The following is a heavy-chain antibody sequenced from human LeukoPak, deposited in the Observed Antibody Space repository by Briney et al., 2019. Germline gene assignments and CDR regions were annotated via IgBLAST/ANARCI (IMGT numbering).Heavy chain of an antibody. J-gene: IGHJ4*02. D-gene: IGHD2-2*01. CDR2: ISGSGGST. CDR1: GFTFSSYA. V-gene: IGHV3-23*01. Sequence: GGSLRLSCAASGFTFSSYAMSWVRQAPGKGLEWVSAISGSGGSTYYADSVKGRFTISRDNSKNTLYLQMNRLRADDTAVYFCAKIMTPYCSSASCFMFDFWGQGTQVTVSS. CDR3: AKIMTPYCSSASCFMFDF.